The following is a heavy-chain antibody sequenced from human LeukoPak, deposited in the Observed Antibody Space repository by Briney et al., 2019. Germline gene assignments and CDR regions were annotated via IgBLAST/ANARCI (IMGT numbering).Heavy chain of an antibody. CDR2: IYYSGST. V-gene: IGHV4-59*01. D-gene: IGHD3-22*01. J-gene: IGHJ4*02. Sequence: SETLSLTCTVSGGSISTYYWSWIRQPPGKGLEWIGYIYYSGSTNYNPSLKSRVTISLDTSKNPFSLKLNSVTAADTAMYYCARSFSPNYYDLLDYWGQGTLVTVSS. CDR3: ARSFSPNYYDLLDY. CDR1: GGSISTYY.